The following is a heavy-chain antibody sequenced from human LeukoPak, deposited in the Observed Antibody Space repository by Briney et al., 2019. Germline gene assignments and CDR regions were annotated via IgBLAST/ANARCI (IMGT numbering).Heavy chain of an antibody. V-gene: IGHV3-23*01. CDR1: GFTFSSYA. J-gene: IGHJ6*02. D-gene: IGHD3-10*01. Sequence: PGGSLRLSCAASGFTFSSYAMSWVRQAPGKGLEWVSTISDSGGTTYYAESVEGRFTISRDNSKNTLYLHMNSLRAEGTALYYCVKYTIYYFGMDVWGQGTTVTVSS. CDR3: VKYTIYYFGMDV. CDR2: ISDSGGTT.